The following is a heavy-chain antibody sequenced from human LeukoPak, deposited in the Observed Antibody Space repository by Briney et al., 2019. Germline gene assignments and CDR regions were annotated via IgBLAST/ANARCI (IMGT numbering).Heavy chain of an antibody. J-gene: IGHJ5*02. CDR1: GYTFTGYY. Sequence: ASVKVSCKASGYTFTGYYMHWVRQVPGQGLEWMGWIDPNSGGTNYAQKFQGRVTMTRDTSISTAYMELSRLRSDDTAVYYCARDVVWFGERNWFDPWGQGTLVTVSS. CDR3: ARDVVWFGERNWFDP. V-gene: IGHV1-2*02. CDR2: IDPNSGGT. D-gene: IGHD3-10*01.